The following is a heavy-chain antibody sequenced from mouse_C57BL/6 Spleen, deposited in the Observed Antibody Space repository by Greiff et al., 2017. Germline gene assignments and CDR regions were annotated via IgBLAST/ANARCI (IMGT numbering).Heavy chain of an antibody. CDR3: ARQKERDYFDY. V-gene: IGHV5-9*01. CDR1: GFTFSSYT. CDR2: ISGGGGNT. Sequence: EVQLQESGGGLVKPGGSLKLSCAASGFTFSSYTMSWVRQTPEKRLEWVATISGGGGNTYYPDSVKGRFTISRDNAKNTLYLQMSSLRSEDTALYYCARQKERDYFDYWGQGTTLTVSS. J-gene: IGHJ2*01.